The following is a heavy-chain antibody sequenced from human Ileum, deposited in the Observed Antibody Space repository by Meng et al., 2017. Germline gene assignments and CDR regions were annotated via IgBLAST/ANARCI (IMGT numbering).Heavy chain of an antibody. CDR2: ISAYNGNT. J-gene: IGHJ6*02. Sequence: SVTVSCMLSGYTFTSYGISWVRQAPGQGLEWMGWISAYNGNTNYAQKLQGRVTMTTDSSTSTAYMVLRSLRPDDTAVYYCARDYSDRGYGMDVWGQGTTVTVSS. V-gene: IGHV1-18*01. CDR3: ARDYSDRGYGMDV. CDR1: GYTFTSYG. D-gene: IGHD3-22*01.